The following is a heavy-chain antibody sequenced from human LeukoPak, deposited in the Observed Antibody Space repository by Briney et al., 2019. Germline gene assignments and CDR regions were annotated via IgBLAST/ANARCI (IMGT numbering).Heavy chain of an antibody. J-gene: IGHJ5*02. CDR3: ARESNYDFWSGYHMADYNWFDP. D-gene: IGHD3-3*01. CDR2: IYPRDGST. V-gene: IGHV1-46*01. Sequence: ASVKVSCKASGYTFTSNYIHWVRQAPGQGLEWMGMIYPRDGSTSYAQKFQGRVTITADESTSTAYMELSSLRSEDTAVYYCARESNYDFWSGYHMADYNWFDPWGQGTLVTVSS. CDR1: GYTFTSNY.